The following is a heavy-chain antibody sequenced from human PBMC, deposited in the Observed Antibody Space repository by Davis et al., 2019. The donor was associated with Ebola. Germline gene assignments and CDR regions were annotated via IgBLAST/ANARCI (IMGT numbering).Heavy chain of an antibody. V-gene: IGHV3-23*01. J-gene: IGHJ4*02. CDR1: GFTFSSSA. CDR3: AKAGHCGNYCSFDS. D-gene: IGHD1-26*01. Sequence: GESLKIPCAAFGFTFSSSAMSWGRQAPGKGLEWVSSIGGSGGSIYYADSVKGRFTISRDNSKNTLYLQMNSLRAEDTAVYYCAKAGHCGNYCSFDSWGQGTLVTVSS. CDR2: IGGSGGSI.